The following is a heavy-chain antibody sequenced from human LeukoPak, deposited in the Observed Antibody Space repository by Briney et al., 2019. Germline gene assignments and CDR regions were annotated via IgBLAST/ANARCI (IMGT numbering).Heavy chain of an antibody. CDR1: GFTYRDYY. J-gene: IGHJ3*02. V-gene: IGHV3-11*01. CDR2: ISSSRSTI. Sequence: GGALRLSGAASGFTYRDYYMSWTREGEGKGLEGVSYISSSRSTIYYADAVKGRFSISMDNAKNSLYLQMNSLRAEDTAVYYCARPGRQWELWGAFDIWGQGTMVTVSS. D-gene: IGHD1-26*01. CDR3: ARPGRQWELWGAFDI.